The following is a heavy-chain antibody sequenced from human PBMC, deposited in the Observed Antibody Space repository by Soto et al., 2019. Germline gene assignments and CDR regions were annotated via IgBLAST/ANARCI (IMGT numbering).Heavy chain of an antibody. CDR2: IIPIFGTA. J-gene: IGHJ5*02. D-gene: IGHD2-8*01. Sequence: QVQLVQSGAEVKKPGSSVKVSCKASGGTFSSYAISWVRQAPGQGLEWMGGIIPIFGTANYAQKFQGRVTLTADKSTSTAYMELSSLRSEDTAVYYCARGCFRTNGVLGWFDPWGQGTLVTVSS. CDR1: GGTFSSYA. CDR3: ARGCFRTNGVLGWFDP. V-gene: IGHV1-69*06.